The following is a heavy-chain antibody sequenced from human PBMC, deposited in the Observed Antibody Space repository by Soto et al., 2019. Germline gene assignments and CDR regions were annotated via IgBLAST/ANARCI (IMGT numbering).Heavy chain of an antibody. J-gene: IGHJ6*02. CDR1: GFTFSSYW. D-gene: IGHD2-8*01. V-gene: IGHV3-7*01. CDR2: IKQDGSEK. Sequence: PGGSLRLSCAASGFTFSSYWMSWVRQAPGKGLEWVANIKQDGSEKYYVDSVKGRFTISRDNAKNSLYLQMNGLRAEDTAVYYCARDYWTTTYYYGMDVWGQGTTVTVSS. CDR3: ARDYWTTTYYYGMDV.